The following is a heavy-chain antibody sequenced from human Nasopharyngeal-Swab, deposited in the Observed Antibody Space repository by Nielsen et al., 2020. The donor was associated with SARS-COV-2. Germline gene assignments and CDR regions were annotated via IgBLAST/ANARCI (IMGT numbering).Heavy chain of an antibody. CDR2: IWYDGSNK. J-gene: IGHJ4*02. CDR1: GFTFSSYG. CDR3: ARDIPSGGWLTQGDY. D-gene: IGHD6-19*01. Sequence: GESLKISCAASGFTFSSYGMHWVRQAPGKGLEWVAVIWYDGSNKYYADSVKGRFTISRDNSKNTLYLQMNSLRAEDTAVYYCARDIPSGGWLTQGDYWGQGTLATVSS. V-gene: IGHV3-33*01.